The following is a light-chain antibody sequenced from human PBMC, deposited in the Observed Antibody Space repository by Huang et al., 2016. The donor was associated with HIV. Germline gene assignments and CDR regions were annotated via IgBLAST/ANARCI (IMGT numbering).Light chain of an antibody. CDR2: GSS. Sequence: IVMTQSPATLSLSPGERVTLSCRANRSVSTNLAWYQQRHGQAPRLLIYGSSIRAPGIPARFSGSGSGTDFSLTISSLQSEDFALYYCHQYNNWLLSFGGGTRVDI. J-gene: IGKJ4*01. CDR1: RSVSTN. V-gene: IGKV3-15*01. CDR3: HQYNNWLLS.